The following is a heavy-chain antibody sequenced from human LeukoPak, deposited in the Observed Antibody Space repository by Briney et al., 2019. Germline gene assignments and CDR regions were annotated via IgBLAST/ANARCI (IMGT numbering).Heavy chain of an antibody. CDR1: GGSISSGGYY. CDR3: ARVMTRIVVVPAAAGWFDP. D-gene: IGHD2-2*01. J-gene: IGHJ5*02. V-gene: IGHV4-31*03. Sequence: SETLPLTCTVSGGSISSGGYYWSWIRQHPGKGLEWIGYTYYSGSTYYNPSLKSRVTISVDTSKNQFSLKLSSVTAADTAVYYCARVMTRIVVVPAAAGWFDPWGQGTLVTVSS. CDR2: TYYSGST.